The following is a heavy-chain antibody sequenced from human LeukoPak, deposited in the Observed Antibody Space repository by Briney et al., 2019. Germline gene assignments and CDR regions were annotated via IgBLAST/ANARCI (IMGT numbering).Heavy chain of an antibody. CDR2: ISGSGGST. CDR1: GFTFSSYA. Sequence: GGSLRLSCAASGFTFSSYAMSWVRQAPGKGLEWVSVISGSGGSTSYADSVKGRFTISRDNSKKTLYLQMRSVRAEDTAVYYCAKDTGYYYDSSGYRAPEYWGQGTLVTVSS. J-gene: IGHJ4*02. CDR3: AKDTGYYYDSSGYRAPEY. V-gene: IGHV3-23*01. D-gene: IGHD3-22*01.